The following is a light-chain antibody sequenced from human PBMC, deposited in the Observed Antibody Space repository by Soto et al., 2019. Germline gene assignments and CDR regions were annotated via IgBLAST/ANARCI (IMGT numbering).Light chain of an antibody. CDR2: AAS. V-gene: IGKV1-39*01. CDR1: QTIYTY. J-gene: IGKJ5*01. Sequence: DIQMTQSPSSLSASVGDRVSVTCRSSQTIYTYLHWYQQKPGKAPKLLIYAASSLQSGVPSRFSGSGSGTDFTLTISSLHPEDFALYYCQHYQSGHPITFGQGTRLEIK. CDR3: QHYQSGHPIT.